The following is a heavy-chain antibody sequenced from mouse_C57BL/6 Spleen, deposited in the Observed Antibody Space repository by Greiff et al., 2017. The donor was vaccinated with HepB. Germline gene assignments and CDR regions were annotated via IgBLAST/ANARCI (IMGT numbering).Heavy chain of an antibody. CDR1: GFSLTSYG. V-gene: IGHV2-9*02. CDR3: ARLEDI. J-gene: IGHJ2*01. D-gene: IGHD1-3*01. CDR2: IWAGGST. Sequence: VKVVESGPGLVVPSQSLSITCTVSGFSLTSYGVHWVRQPPGKGLEWLGVIWAGGSTNYNSALMSRLSISKDNSKSQVFLKMNRLQTDDTAMYYCARLEDIWGQGTTLTVSS.